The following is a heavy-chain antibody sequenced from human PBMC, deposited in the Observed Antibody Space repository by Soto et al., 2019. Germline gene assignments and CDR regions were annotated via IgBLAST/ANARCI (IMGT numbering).Heavy chain of an antibody. CDR1: GFTFSSYW. CDR3: ARDINPHPDDSSGPIDY. D-gene: IGHD3-22*01. Sequence: PGGSLRLSCAASGFTFSSYWMSWVRQAPGKGLEWVANIKQDGSEKYYVDSVKGRFTISRDNAKNSLYLHMNSLRAEDTAVYYCARDINPHPDDSSGPIDYWGQGTLVTVSS. V-gene: IGHV3-7*03. J-gene: IGHJ4*02. CDR2: IKQDGSEK.